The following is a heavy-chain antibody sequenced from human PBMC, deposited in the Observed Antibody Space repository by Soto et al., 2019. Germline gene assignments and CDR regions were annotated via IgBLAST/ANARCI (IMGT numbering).Heavy chain of an antibody. CDR1: GYTFTSYA. CDR3: ARDVGLITMIVVVPEYYFDY. V-gene: IGHV1-3*01. CDR2: INAGNGNT. Sequence: ASVKVSCKASGYTFTSYAIHWVRQAPGQRLEWMGWINAGNGNTKYSQKFQGRVTITRDTSASTAYMELSSLRSEDTAVYYCARDVGLITMIVVVPEYYFDYWGQGTLVTVSS. J-gene: IGHJ4*02. D-gene: IGHD3-22*01.